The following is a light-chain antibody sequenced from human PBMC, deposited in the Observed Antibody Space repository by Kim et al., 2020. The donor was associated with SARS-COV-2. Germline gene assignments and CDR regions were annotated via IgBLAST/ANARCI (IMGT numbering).Light chain of an antibody. V-gene: IGKV3D-15*01. Sequence: REVAAISCRASKRVRSRFLAWYQQNPGQSPSLRIYGATNRATGIPARFSGSGSGTEFTLTISSLQSEDFAVYYCQQYSDWPLTFGGGTRVEIK. CDR1: KRVRSR. CDR3: QQYSDWPLT. J-gene: IGKJ4*01. CDR2: GAT.